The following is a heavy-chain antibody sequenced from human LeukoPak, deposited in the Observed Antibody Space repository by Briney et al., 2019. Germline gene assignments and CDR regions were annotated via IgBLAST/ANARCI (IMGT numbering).Heavy chain of an antibody. D-gene: IGHD2-2*02. Sequence: GESLKISCKGSGYSFTSYWISWVRQMPGKGLEWMGIIYPGDSDTRYSPSFQGQVTISADKSISTAYLQWSSLKASDTAMYYCARVVVPAAITGIWFDPWGQGTLVTVSS. J-gene: IGHJ5*02. CDR3: ARVVVPAAITGIWFDP. CDR2: IYPGDSDT. V-gene: IGHV5-51*01. CDR1: GYSFTSYW.